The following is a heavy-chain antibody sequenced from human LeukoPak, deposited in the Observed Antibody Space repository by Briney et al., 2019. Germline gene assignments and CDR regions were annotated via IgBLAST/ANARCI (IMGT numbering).Heavy chain of an antibody. Sequence: GGSLKLSCAASGFTFSGSAMHWVRQASGKGLEWVGRIRSEANSYATAYAASVKGRFTISRDDSKNTAYLQMNSLKTEDTAVYYCTTIYYDSSGPEAYFDYWGQGTLVTVSS. CDR1: GFTFSGSA. D-gene: IGHD3-22*01. V-gene: IGHV3-73*01. CDR2: IRSEANSYAT. J-gene: IGHJ4*02. CDR3: TTIYYDSSGPEAYFDY.